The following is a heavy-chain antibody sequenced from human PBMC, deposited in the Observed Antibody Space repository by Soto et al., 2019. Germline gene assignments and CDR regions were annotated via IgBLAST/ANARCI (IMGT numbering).Heavy chain of an antibody. CDR2: ISHSGST. CDR1: GGSFNDYY. D-gene: IGHD4-17*01. J-gene: IGHJ5*02. V-gene: IGHV4-34*01. CDR3: ARGIVYGGTRLAS. Sequence: QVQLQQWGAGLLKPSETLSLTCAVYGGSFNDYYWSWIHQPPGKGLEWIGEISHSGSTNYNPSLKSRITRSVATSKTQFALKLTSVTAADTAVYYCARGIVYGGTRLASWGQGTLVAVSS.